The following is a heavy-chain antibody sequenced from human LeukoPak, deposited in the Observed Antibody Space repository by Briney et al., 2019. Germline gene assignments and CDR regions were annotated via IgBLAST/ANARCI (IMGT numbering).Heavy chain of an antibody. Sequence: GGSLRLSCAASGFTVSSYYMSWVRQAPGKGLEWVSLIYSGGSTYYADSVKGRFTISRDNSKNTLYLQMNSLRAEDTAVYYCARDKSGYDSLDYWGQGTLVTVSS. CDR2: IYSGGST. V-gene: IGHV3-66*01. CDR1: GFTVSSYY. CDR3: ARDKSGYDSLDY. D-gene: IGHD5-12*01. J-gene: IGHJ4*02.